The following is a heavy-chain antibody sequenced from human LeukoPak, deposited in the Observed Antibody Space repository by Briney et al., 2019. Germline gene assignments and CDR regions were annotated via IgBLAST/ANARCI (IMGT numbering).Heavy chain of an antibody. D-gene: IGHD3-22*01. CDR1: GFTFEDHV. V-gene: IGHV3-9*01. Sequence: GGSLRLSCAASGFTFEDHVMHWVRQAPGKGLEWVSSISWSGDRMGYADAVKGRFTISRDNAKNSLYLQMNSLRAEDTAVYYCARDSLVGLVRGENNWFDPWGQGTLVTVSS. CDR2: ISWSGDRM. CDR3: ARDSLVGLVRGENNWFDP. J-gene: IGHJ5*02.